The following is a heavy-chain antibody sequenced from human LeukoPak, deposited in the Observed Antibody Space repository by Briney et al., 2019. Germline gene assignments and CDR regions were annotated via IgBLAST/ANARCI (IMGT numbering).Heavy chain of an antibody. J-gene: IGHJ1*01. CDR3: AKDYGNGNFEYFQH. V-gene: IGHV3-30*18. CDR1: GFTFSSYG. D-gene: IGHD4-23*01. Sequence: HGGSLRLSCAASGFTFSSYGMHWVRQAPGKGLEWVAVISYDGSNKYYADSVKGRFTISRDNSKNTLYLQMNSLRAEDTAVYYCAKDYGNGNFEYFQHWGQGTLVTVSS. CDR2: ISYDGSNK.